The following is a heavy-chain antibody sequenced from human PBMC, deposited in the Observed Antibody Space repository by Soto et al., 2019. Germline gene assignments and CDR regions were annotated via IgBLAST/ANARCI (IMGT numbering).Heavy chain of an antibody. V-gene: IGHV4-59*08. CDR1: GGCISSYY. CDR3: PRLSPTAYPPFDY. J-gene: IGHJ4*02. D-gene: IGHD1-1*01. Sequence: QVQLQESGPGLVKPSETLSLTCTVSGGCISSYYWSWIRQPPGKGLEWIGYIYYSGSTNYNPSVKSRVTISVDTSKNQFSLKLSSVTAADTAVYYCPRLSPTAYPPFDYWGQGTLVTVSS. CDR2: IYYSGST.